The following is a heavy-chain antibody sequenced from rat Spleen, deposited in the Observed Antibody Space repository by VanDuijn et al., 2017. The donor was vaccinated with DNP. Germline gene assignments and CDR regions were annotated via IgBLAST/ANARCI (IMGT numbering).Heavy chain of an antibody. D-gene: IGHD1-3*01. V-gene: IGHV5-25*01. CDR3: TRGDYGLY. Sequence: EVQLVESGGGLVQPGRSLNLSCAASGFSISNYDMAWVRQAPTKGLEWVTSISPSGGNTNYRDSVKGRFTVSRDNAKSTLYLQMNSLRSEDTATYYCTRGDYGLYWGQGVMVTVSS. CDR1: GFSISNYD. CDR2: ISPSGGNT. J-gene: IGHJ2*01.